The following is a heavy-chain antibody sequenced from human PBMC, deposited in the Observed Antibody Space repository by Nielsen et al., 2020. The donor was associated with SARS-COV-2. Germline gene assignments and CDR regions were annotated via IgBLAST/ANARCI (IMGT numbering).Heavy chain of an antibody. V-gene: IGHV3-7*01. CDR2: IKQDGSER. CDR1: GFIFSTYW. J-gene: IGHJ6*02. Sequence: GGSLRLSCAASGFIFSTYWMSWVRQAPGKGLEWVANIKQDGSERYYVDSVKGRFTISRDNSKNTLYLQMNSLRAEDTAVYYCAKGGLYYYGSGSYEYGMDVWGQGTTVTVSS. CDR3: AKGGLYYYGSGSYEYGMDV. D-gene: IGHD3-10*01.